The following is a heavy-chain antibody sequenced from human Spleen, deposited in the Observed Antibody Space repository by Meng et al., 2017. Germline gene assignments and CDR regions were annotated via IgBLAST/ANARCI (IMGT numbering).Heavy chain of an antibody. CDR1: GFTFSIFA. CDR2: ISSSGSTT. Sequence: GESLKISCAASGFTFSIFAMTWVRQAPGKGLEWVSYISSSGSTTYYTGSVRGRFTISRDNAKNLLYLQMNLLRAEDTAVYYCARSPIDKYDLSALPLDYWGQGTLVTVSS. CDR3: ARSPIDKYDLSALPLDY. D-gene: IGHD3-22*01. J-gene: IGHJ4*02. V-gene: IGHV3-48*04.